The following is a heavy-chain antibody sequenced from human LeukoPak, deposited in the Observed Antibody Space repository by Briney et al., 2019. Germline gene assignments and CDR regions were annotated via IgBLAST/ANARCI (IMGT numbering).Heavy chain of an antibody. CDR1: GFTFSSYW. Sequence: GGSLRLSCAASGFTFSSYWMHWVRQAPGKGLVWVSRINSDGSSTNYADSVKGRFIISRDNAENTLYLQMNSLRAEDTAVYYCARARLMNWFDPWGLGTLVTVSS. J-gene: IGHJ5*02. D-gene: IGHD2-8*01. CDR2: INSDGSST. V-gene: IGHV3-74*01. CDR3: ARARLMNWFDP.